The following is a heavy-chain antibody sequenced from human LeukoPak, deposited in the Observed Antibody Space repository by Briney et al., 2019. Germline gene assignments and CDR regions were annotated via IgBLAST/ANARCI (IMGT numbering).Heavy chain of an antibody. CDR1: GFTFSSYS. CDR2: ISSSSSTI. CDR3: ARDAIVVVPAAIRGYYYYYMDV. Sequence: GGSLRLSCAASGFTFSSYSMNWVRQAPGKGLEWVSYISSSSSTIYYADSVKGRFTISRDNAKNSLYLQMNSLRAEDTAVYYCARDAIVVVPAAIRGYYYYYMDVWGKGTTVTVSS. J-gene: IGHJ6*03. D-gene: IGHD2-2*01. V-gene: IGHV3-48*01.